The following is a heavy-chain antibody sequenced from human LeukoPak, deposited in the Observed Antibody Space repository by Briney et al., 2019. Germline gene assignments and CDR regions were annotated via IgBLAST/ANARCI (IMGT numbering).Heavy chain of an antibody. J-gene: IGHJ2*01. V-gene: IGHV4-59*01. CDR3: TREIPVAGPPRQQGRSGSYFDL. Sequence: SETLSLTCTASGGSISSYYWSWIRQPPGKGLEWIGYIYYSGSTNYNPSLKSRVTISVDTSKNQFSLKLSSVTAADTAVYYCTREIPVAGPPRQQGRSGSYFDLWGRGTLVTVSS. CDR1: GGSISSYY. CDR2: IYYSGST. D-gene: IGHD6-19*01.